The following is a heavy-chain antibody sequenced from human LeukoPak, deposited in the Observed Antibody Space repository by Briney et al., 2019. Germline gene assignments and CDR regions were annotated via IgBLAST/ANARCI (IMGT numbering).Heavy chain of an antibody. J-gene: IGHJ4*02. CDR1: GFTFGNYA. V-gene: IGHV3-53*01. CDR3: ARGAPYFY. D-gene: IGHD2/OR15-2a*01. Sequence: QPGGSLRLSCEASGFTFGNYAMNWVRQAPGKGLEWVSVIYSGGSTYYADSVKGRFTISRDNSKNTLYLQMNSLRAEDTAVYYCARGAPYFYWGQGTLVTVSS. CDR2: IYSGGST.